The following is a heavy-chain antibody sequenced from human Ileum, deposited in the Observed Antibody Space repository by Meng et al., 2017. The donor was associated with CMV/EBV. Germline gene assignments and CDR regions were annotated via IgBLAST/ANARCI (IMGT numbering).Heavy chain of an antibody. D-gene: IGHD6-13*01. CDR2: VYWDDDK. J-gene: IGHJ5*02. CDR3: ARSGGSTWYEENNWFDP. V-gene: IGHV2-5*02. CDR1: GFSLTTSGVG. Sequence: QITLKESGPTLVKPTQTLTLTFTISGFSLTTSGVGVGWIRQPPGKALEWLALVYWDDDKRYNPSLKSRLTITRDTSKNQAVLIMTNMDPVDTATYYCARSGGSTWYEENNWFDPWGQGTLVTVSS.